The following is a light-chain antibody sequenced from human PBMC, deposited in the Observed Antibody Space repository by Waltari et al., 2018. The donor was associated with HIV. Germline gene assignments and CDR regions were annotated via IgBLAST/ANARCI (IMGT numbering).Light chain of an antibody. J-gene: IGKJ1*01. CDR1: HTISRF. CDR3: KQTYSGPWT. Sequence: DIQMTQSPSSLSASVGDRVTVTCRANHTISRFLNWYQHKPGKAPNLLISSASNLQSGVPSRFGGSGPGTDFALTISRLQPEDFAVYYCKQTYSGPWTFGQGTKIDIK. V-gene: IGKV1-39*01. CDR2: SAS.